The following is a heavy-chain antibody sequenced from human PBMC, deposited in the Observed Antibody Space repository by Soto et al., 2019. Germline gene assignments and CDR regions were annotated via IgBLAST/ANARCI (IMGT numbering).Heavy chain of an antibody. CDR1: GYTFTGYY. Sequence: QVQLVQSGAEVKKPGASVKVSCKASGYTFTGYYMHWVRQAPGQGLEWMGWINSNSGGTNYAQKFQGWVTMSRDTXXXTXXMELSRRRSDDTAVYYCARAPRFWRGYSGGYGMDVWGQGTTVTVSS. CDR3: ARAPRFWRGYSGGYGMDV. V-gene: IGHV1-2*04. CDR2: INSNSGGT. J-gene: IGHJ6*02. D-gene: IGHD3-3*01.